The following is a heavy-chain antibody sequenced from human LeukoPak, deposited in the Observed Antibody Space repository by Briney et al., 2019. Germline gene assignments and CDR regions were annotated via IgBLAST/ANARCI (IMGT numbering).Heavy chain of an antibody. CDR3: ARGPFYSGSYHYYYYYYMDV. J-gene: IGHJ6*03. CDR1: GYTFTSYA. Sequence: ASVKVSCKASGYTFTSYAISWVRQAPGQGLEWMGGIIPIFGTANYAQKFQGRVTITADESTSTAYMELSSLRSEDTAVYYCARGPFYSGSYHYYYYYYMDVWGKGTTVTISS. V-gene: IGHV1-69*13. D-gene: IGHD1-26*01. CDR2: IIPIFGTA.